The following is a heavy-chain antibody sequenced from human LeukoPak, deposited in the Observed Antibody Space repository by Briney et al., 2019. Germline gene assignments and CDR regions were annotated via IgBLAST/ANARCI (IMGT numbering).Heavy chain of an antibody. CDR2: VSNGGST. Sequence: SATLSVTCAVPGGSISSWYWCWRRQPPGEGLWWGGYVSNGGSTNYNPSLQSHVTISVDTSMNHFYLKRSSVTAADTAVYYCSIHAKTYYGSGSYSTNFDYWGQGTLVTVSS. D-gene: IGHD3-10*01. CDR1: GGSISSWY. J-gene: IGHJ4*02. V-gene: IGHV4-59*08. CDR3: SIHAKTYYGSGSYSTNFDY.